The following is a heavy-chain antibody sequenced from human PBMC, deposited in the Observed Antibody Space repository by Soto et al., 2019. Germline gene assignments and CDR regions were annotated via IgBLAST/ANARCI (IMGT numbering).Heavy chain of an antibody. CDR3: TTDPSMVREVITPNWFDP. D-gene: IGHD3-10*01. J-gene: IGHJ5*02. CDR1: GFTFSNAW. Sequence: EVQLVESGGGLVKPGGSLRLSCAASGFTFSNAWMNWVRQAPGKGLEWVGRIKSKTDGGTTDYAAPVKGRFTISRDDSKNTLYLQMNSLKTEDTAVYYCTTDPSMVREVITPNWFDPWGQGTLVTVSS. CDR2: IKSKTDGGTT. V-gene: IGHV3-15*07.